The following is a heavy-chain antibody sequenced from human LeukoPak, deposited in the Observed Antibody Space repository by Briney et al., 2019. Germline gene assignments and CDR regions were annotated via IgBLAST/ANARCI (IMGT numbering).Heavy chain of an antibody. J-gene: IGHJ3*02. CDR2: IYYSGST. Sequence: KSSETLSLTCTVSGGSISSSSYYWGWIRQPPGKGLEWIGSIYYSGSTYYNPSLKSRVTISVDTSKNQFSLKLSSVTAADTAVYYCARQLIHTVIGAFDIWGQGTMVTVSS. CDR1: GGSISSSSYY. D-gene: IGHD4-17*01. V-gene: IGHV4-39*01. CDR3: ARQLIHTVIGAFDI.